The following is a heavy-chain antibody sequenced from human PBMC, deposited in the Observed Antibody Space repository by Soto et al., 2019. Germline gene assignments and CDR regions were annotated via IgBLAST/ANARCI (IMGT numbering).Heavy chain of an antibody. J-gene: IGHJ5*02. CDR3: ARSAAPLSWFDP. CDR1: GGTFSSYT. V-gene: IGHV1-69*02. Sequence: QVQLVQSGAEVKKPGSSVKVSCKASGGTFSSYTIGWVRQAPGQGLEWMGRIIPILGIANYAQKFQGRVTITADKSTSTAYMELSSLRSEDTAVYYCARSAAPLSWFDPWGQGTLVTVSS. CDR2: IIPILGIA.